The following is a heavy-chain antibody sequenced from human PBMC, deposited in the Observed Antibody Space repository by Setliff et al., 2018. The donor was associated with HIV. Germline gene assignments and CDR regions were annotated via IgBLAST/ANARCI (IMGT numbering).Heavy chain of an antibody. CDR3: ARKLRPGYGMDV. J-gene: IGHJ6*02. CDR2: INQDGNEK. D-gene: IGHD3-10*01. V-gene: IGHV3-7*01. Sequence: SLRLSCAASGFTFSGYGMYWVRQAPGKGLEWVANINQDGNEKNYVDSVKGRFTISRDNAENPLYLQLNSLRAEDTAVYYCARKLRPGYGMDVWGQGTPVTVSS. CDR1: GFTFSGYG.